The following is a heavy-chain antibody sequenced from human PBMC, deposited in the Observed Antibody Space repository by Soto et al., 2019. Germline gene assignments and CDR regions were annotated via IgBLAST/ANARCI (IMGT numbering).Heavy chain of an antibody. CDR3: XXXXXXXXXXXXXXXAMDV. Sequence: QVQLVESGGGVVRPGRSLRLSCAASGFAFNRFGVHWVRQAPGKGLEWVAVIWYDESNKFYADSVKGRFSISRDNSKXXXXXXXXXXXXXXXXXXXXXXXXXXXXXXXXXXXAMDVWGQGTTVIVSS. V-gene: IGHV3-33*01. J-gene: IGHJ6*02. CDR2: IWYDESNK. CDR1: GFAFNRFG.